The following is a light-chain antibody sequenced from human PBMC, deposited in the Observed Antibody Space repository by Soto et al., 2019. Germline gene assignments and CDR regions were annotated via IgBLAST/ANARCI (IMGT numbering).Light chain of an antibody. J-gene: IGKJ4*01. Sequence: EIVLTQSPATLSLSPGERATLSCRASQSVSRYLAWYQQKPGQAPRLLIYDASNRAPGSTARFSGSGSGTDFTLTIRSLEPEDVAAYYFQQRSDWPSTFGGGTKVQIK. CDR2: DAS. V-gene: IGKV3-11*01. CDR3: QQRSDWPST. CDR1: QSVSRY.